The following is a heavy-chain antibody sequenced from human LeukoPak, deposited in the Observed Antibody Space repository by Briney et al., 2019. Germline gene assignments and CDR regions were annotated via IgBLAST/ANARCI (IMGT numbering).Heavy chain of an antibody. Sequence: GGSLRLSCAASGFTFSTSWMTWVRQAPGKGLEWVANIKQDGSEKYYVDSVKGRFTISRDNAKNSLYLQMNSLRAEDTAVYYCARDQQQGGNWFDPWGQGTLVTVSS. CDR2: IKQDGSEK. CDR3: ARDQQQGGNWFDP. J-gene: IGHJ5*02. V-gene: IGHV3-7*01. D-gene: IGHD6-13*01. CDR1: GFTFSTSW.